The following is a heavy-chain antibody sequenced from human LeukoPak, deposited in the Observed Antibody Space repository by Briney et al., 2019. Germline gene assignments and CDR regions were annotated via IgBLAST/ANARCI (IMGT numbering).Heavy chain of an antibody. CDR1: GFTLSSYS. D-gene: IGHD3-22*01. Sequence: GGSLRLSCAASGFTLSSYSMNWVRQAPGKGLEWVSSISSSSSYIHYTDSVKGRFTISRDNTKKSLYLQMNSLRAEDTAVYYCARDRYDRSGYYDYWGQGTLVTVSS. CDR2: ISSSSSYI. CDR3: ARDRYDRSGYYDY. J-gene: IGHJ4*02. V-gene: IGHV3-21*01.